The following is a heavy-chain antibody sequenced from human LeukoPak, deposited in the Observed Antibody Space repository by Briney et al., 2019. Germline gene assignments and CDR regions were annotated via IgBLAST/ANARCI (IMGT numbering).Heavy chain of an antibody. D-gene: IGHD3-22*01. CDR1: GGSFSGYY. V-gene: IGHV4-34*01. CDR3: ASHRSNIRSGYFPVFGY. Sequence: SETLSLTCAVYGGSFSGYYWSWIRQPPGKGLEWIGEINHSGSTNYNPSLKSRVTISVDTSKNQFSLKLSSVTAADTAVYYCASHRSNIRSGYFPVFGYWGQGTLVTVSS. CDR2: INHSGST. J-gene: IGHJ4*02.